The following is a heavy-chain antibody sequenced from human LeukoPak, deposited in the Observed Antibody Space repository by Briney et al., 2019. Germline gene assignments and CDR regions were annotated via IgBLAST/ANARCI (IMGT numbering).Heavy chain of an antibody. CDR3: ARDIVGASMLTG. J-gene: IGHJ4*02. V-gene: IGHV1-8*01. CDR2: MNPNSGNT. CDR1: GYTFTSYD. D-gene: IGHD1-26*01. Sequence: ASVKVSCKTSGYTFTSYDINGVRQATGQGLEWRGWMNPNSGNTGYAQKFQGRVTMTRNTSISTAYMELSSLRSEDTAVYYCARDIVGASMLTGWGQGTLVTVSS.